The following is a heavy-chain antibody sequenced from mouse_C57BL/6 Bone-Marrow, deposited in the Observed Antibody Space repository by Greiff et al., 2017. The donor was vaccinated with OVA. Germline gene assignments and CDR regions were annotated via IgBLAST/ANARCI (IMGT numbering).Heavy chain of an antibody. CDR2: ISSGSSTI. J-gene: IGHJ3*01. CDR1: GFTFSDYG. Sequence: EVQLVESGGGLVKPGGSLKLSCAASGFTFSDYGMHWVRQAPEKGLEWVAYISSGSSTIYYADTVKGRFTISRDNAKNTLFLQMTSLRSEDTAMYYCARGGDYDPPFAYWGQGTLVTVSA. V-gene: IGHV5-17*01. D-gene: IGHD2-4*01. CDR3: ARGGDYDPPFAY.